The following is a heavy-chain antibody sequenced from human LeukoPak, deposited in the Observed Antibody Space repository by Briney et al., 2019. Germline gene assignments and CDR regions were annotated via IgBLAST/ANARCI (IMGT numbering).Heavy chain of an antibody. CDR3: AKDLSYFDY. CDR1: GFTFSNYW. D-gene: IGHD3-16*02. V-gene: IGHV3-7*01. CDR2: IKQDRSEK. Sequence: GGSLRLSCAASGFTFSNYWMSWVRQAPGKGLEWVANIKQDRSEKYYVDSVKGRFTISRDNAKNSLYLQMNSLRAEDTAVYYCAKDLSYFDYWGQGTLVTVSS. J-gene: IGHJ4*02.